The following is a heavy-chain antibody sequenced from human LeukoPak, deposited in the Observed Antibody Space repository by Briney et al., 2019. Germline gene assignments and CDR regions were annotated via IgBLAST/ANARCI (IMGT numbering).Heavy chain of an antibody. CDR3: ARAARSTLGFDP. CDR2: ISADNGNT. Sequence: GASVKVSCKAAGYTFINYGISWVRQAPGQGLEWMGWISADNGNTRYGEQFQGRITMTTDTSTNTAYMELGSLRSDDTAVYYCARAARSTLGFDPWGQGTLVTVSS. CDR1: GYTFINYG. D-gene: IGHD1-26*01. V-gene: IGHV1-18*01. J-gene: IGHJ5*02.